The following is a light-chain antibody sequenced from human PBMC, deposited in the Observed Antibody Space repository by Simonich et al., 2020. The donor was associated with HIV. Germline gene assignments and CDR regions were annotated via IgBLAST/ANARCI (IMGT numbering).Light chain of an antibody. CDR3: SSYTSRSTLV. V-gene: IGLV2-14*03. J-gene: IGLJ3*02. CDR1: NSDIGGYNS. Sequence: QSALTQPASVSGSPGQSITISCTGTNSDIGGYNSVSWYQQHPDKAPKVIIYDVSKWPAGVSNRFSGSKSGNTASLTISGLQAEDEADYYCSSYTSRSTLVFGGGTKLTVL. CDR2: DVS.